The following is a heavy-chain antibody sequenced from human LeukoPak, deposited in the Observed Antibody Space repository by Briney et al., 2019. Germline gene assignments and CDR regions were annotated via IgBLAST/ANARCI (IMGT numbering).Heavy chain of an antibody. CDR1: GFTFDDYA. J-gene: IGHJ3*02. D-gene: IGHD1-1*01. CDR3: AKDDDPDAFDI. Sequence: PGGSLRLSCAASGFTFDDYAMHWVRQAPGKGLEWVSLISGSGGSTYYADSVKGRFTISRDNSKNTLYLQMNSLRAEDTAVYYCAKDDDPDAFDIWGQGTMVTVSS. V-gene: IGHV3-23*01. CDR2: ISGSGGST.